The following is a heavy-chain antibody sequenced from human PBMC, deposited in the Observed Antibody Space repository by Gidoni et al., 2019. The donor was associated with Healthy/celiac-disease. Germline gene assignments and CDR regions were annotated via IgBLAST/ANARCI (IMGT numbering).Heavy chain of an antibody. J-gene: IGHJ4*02. Sequence: QVQLVESGGGLVKPGGSLRLCCPASGFTFSDYYMSWTRQAPGKGLEWVSYISSSSRYTDYADSVKGRFTISRDNAKNSLYLQMNSLRAEDTAVYYCARRSIQGWLFDYWGQGTLVTVSS. CDR1: GFTFSDYY. V-gene: IGHV3-11*06. CDR3: ARRSIQGWLFDY. D-gene: IGHD6-19*01. CDR2: ISSSSRYT.